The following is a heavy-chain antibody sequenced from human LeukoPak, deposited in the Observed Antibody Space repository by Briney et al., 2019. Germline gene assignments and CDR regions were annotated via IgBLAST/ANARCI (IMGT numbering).Heavy chain of an antibody. V-gene: IGHV3-30*11. CDR2: ISFDGSNK. D-gene: IGHD1-1*01. Sequence: RCLSPSCAPSGFTLTSYAMHWVGQSASHWLEWVAVISFDGSNKYYSDSVKGRFTTSRDNSKNTLYLQMNSLRAEDPAVYYCARVRGWNDGPNYFDSWGQGTLVTVSS. J-gene: IGHJ4*02. CDR3: ARVRGWNDGPNYFDS. CDR1: GFTLTSYA.